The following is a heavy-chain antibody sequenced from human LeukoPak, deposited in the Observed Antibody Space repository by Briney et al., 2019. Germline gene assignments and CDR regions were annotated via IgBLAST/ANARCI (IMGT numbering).Heavy chain of an antibody. CDR3: ARGYTYYYDSSGYYSWFDP. V-gene: IGHV1-46*03. D-gene: IGHD3-22*01. CDR1: GYTFTSYY. Sequence: ASVKVSCKASGYTFTSYYMHWVRQAPGQGIECMGIINPSGGSTSYAQKFQGRVTMTRDTSTSTVYMELSSLRSEDTAVYYCARGYTYYYDSSGYYSWFDPWGQGTLVTVSS. CDR2: INPSGGST. J-gene: IGHJ5*02.